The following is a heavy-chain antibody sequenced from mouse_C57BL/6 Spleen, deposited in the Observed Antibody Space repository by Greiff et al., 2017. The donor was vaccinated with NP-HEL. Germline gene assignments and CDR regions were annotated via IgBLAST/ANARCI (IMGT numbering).Heavy chain of an antibody. D-gene: IGHD1-1*02. Sequence: QVQLQQSGAELVKPGASVKLSCKASGYTFTSYWLQWVKQRPGQGLEWIGEIDPSDSYTNYNQKFKGKATLTVDTSSSTAYMQLSSLTSEDSAVYYCAREKTIYWGQGTTLTVSS. CDR3: AREKTIY. CDR2: IDPSDSYT. V-gene: IGHV1-50*01. J-gene: IGHJ2*01. CDR1: GYTFTSYW.